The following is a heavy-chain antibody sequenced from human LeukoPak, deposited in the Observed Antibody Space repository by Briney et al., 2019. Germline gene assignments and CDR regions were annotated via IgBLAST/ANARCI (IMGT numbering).Heavy chain of an antibody. Sequence: GGSLRLSCAASGFTFSSYEMNWVRQAPGKGLQWVSDISSSGTTIYYADPVKGRFTISRDNAKNSLYLQMNSLRAEDTAVYYCARKYCSSTSCLFDNWGQGTLVTVSS. CDR3: ARKYCSSTSCLFDN. D-gene: IGHD2-2*01. V-gene: IGHV3-48*03. CDR1: GFTFSSYE. CDR2: ISSSGTTI. J-gene: IGHJ4*02.